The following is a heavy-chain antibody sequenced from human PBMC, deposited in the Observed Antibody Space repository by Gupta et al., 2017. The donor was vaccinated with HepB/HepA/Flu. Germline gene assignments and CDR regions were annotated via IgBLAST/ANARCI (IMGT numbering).Heavy chain of an antibody. CDR2: IYTSGGT. D-gene: IGHD3-10*01. J-gene: IGHJ4*02. CDR1: GGSISSYY. V-gene: IGHV4-4*07. Sequence: QVPLQESGPGLVKPSETLSLTCTASGGSISSYYWSWIRQPAGKGLEWIGRIYTSGGTNYNPSLKSRVTMSVDTSKNQFSLKLSSVTAADTAVYYCARENPRDGITMVRGGLDYWGQGTLVTVAS. CDR3: ARENPRDGITMVRGGLDY.